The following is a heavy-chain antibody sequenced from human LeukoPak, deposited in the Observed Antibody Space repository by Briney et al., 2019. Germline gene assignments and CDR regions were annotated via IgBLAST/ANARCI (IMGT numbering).Heavy chain of an antibody. CDR3: ARGPGGYYMDV. CDR1: GGSFSCYY. Sequence: SETLSPTCAVYGGSFSCYYWSWIRQPPGKGLEWIGEINHSGSTNYNPSLKSRVTISVDTSKNQFSLKLSSVTAADTAVYYCARGPGGYYMDVWGKGTTVTVSS. CDR2: INHSGST. D-gene: IGHD3-16*01. J-gene: IGHJ6*03. V-gene: IGHV4-34*01.